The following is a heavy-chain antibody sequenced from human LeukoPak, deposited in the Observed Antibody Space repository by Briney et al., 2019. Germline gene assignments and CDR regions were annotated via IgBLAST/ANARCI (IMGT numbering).Heavy chain of an antibody. CDR1: GYSSTSYW. J-gene: IGHJ5*02. Sequence: GESLKISCKGSGYSSTSYWIGWVRQMPGKGLEWMGIIYPGDSDTRYSPSFQGQVTISADKSISTAYLQWSSLKASDTAMYYCARHNGKVGASFLNWFDPWGQGTLVTVSS. CDR3: ARHNGKVGASFLNWFDP. D-gene: IGHD1-26*01. CDR2: IYPGDSDT. V-gene: IGHV5-51*01.